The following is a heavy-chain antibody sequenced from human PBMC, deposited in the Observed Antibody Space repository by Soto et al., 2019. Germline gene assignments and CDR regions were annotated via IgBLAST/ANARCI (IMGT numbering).Heavy chain of an antibody. CDR3: ARGRSSWYEKYYFDY. CDR2: IYYSGST. CDR1: GGSISSSSYY. V-gene: IGHV4-39*01. D-gene: IGHD6-13*01. J-gene: IGHJ4*02. Sequence: SETLSLTCTVSGGSISSSSYYWGWIRQPPGKGLEWIGSIYYSGSTYYNPSLKSRVTISVDTSKIQFSLKLSSVTAADTAVYYCARGRSSWYEKYYFDYWGQGTLVTVSS.